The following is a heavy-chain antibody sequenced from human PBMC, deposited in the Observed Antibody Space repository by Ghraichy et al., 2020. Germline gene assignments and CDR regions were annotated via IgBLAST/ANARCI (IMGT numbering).Heavy chain of an antibody. Sequence: GESLNISCAASGFTFSSYAMSWVRQAPGKGLEWVSAISGSGGSTYYADSVKGRFTISRDNSKNTLYLQMNSLRAEDTAVYYCAKDFAAPDYWGQGTLVTVSS. J-gene: IGHJ4*02. CDR1: GFTFSSYA. CDR3: AKDFAAPDY. V-gene: IGHV3-23*01. D-gene: IGHD2-15*01. CDR2: ISGSGGST.